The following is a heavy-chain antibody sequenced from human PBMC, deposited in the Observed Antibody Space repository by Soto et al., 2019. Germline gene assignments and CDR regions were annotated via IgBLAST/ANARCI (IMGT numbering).Heavy chain of an antibody. D-gene: IGHD4-4*01. J-gene: IGHJ4*02. CDR3: ARGGAPLQTPTFDY. CDR2: INHSGST. V-gene: IGHV4-34*01. CDR1: GGSISSYY. Sequence: TSETLSLTCTVSGGSISSYYWTWIRQPPGKGLEWIGEINHSGSTNYNPSLKSRVTISVDTSKNQFSLKLSSVTAADTAVYYCARGGAPLQTPTFDYWGQGTLVTVSS.